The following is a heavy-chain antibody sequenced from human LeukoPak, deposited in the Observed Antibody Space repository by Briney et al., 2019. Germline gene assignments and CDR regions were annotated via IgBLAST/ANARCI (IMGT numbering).Heavy chain of an antibody. Sequence: SSTTIYYADSVKGRFTVSRDNAKNSLYLQMNSLRDEDTAVYYCARSAGSGSYPFDYWSQGTLVTVSS. V-gene: IGHV3-48*02. J-gene: IGHJ4*02. CDR3: ARSAGSGSYPFDY. CDR2: SSTTI. D-gene: IGHD1-26*01.